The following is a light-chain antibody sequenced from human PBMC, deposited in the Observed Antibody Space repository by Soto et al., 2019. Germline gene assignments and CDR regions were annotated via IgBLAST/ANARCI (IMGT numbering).Light chain of an antibody. J-gene: IGLJ2*01. CDR1: YSDIGVYNF. CDR2: EVS. CDR3: SSYAGGNNLV. V-gene: IGLV2-8*01. Sequence: QSVLTQPASVSGSPGQSITISCTGTYSDIGVYNFVSWYQQHPGKAPKLMIYEVSKRPSGVPDRFSGSKSGSTASLTVSGLQAEDDADYYCSSYAGGNNLVFGGGTKLTVL.